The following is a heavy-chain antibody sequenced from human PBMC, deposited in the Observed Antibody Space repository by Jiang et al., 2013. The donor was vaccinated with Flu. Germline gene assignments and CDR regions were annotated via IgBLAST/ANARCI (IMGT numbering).Heavy chain of an antibody. J-gene: IGHJ4*02. V-gene: IGHV1-2*04. D-gene: IGHD6-13*01. CDR2: INPNSGGT. Sequence: GASVKVSCKASGYTFTGYYMHWVRQAPGQGLEWMGWINPNSGGTNYAQKFQGWVTMTRDTSISTAYMELSRLRSDDTAVYYCAKLAPGIAAAGTGYYFDYWGQGTLVTVSS. CDR1: GYTFTGYY. CDR3: AKLAPGIAAAGTGYYFDY.